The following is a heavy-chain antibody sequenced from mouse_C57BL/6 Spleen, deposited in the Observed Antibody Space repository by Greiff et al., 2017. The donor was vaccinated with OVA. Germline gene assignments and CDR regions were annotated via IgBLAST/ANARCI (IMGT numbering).Heavy chain of an antibody. V-gene: IGHV1-82*01. CDR3: ARWSSDY. J-gene: IGHJ2*01. CDR2: IYPGDGDT. CDR1: GYAFSSSW. Sequence: QVQLQQSGPALVKPGASVKISCKASGYAFSSSWLNWVKQRPGKGLEWIGRIYPGDGDTNYNGKFKGKATLTAAKSSSTAYMQLSRLTSEDSAVYFCARWSSDYWGQGTTLTVSS.